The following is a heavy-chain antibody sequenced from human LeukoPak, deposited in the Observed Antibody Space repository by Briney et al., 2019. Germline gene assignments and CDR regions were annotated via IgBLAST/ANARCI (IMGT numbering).Heavy chain of an antibody. J-gene: IGHJ3*02. Sequence: SETLSLTCTVSGGSISSGDYYWSWIRQPPGKGLEWIGYIYYSGSTYYNPSLKSRVTISVDTSKNQFSLKLSSVTAADTAVYYCARGVRYGGYGAHAFDIWGQGTMVTVSS. V-gene: IGHV4-30-4*01. CDR1: GGSISSGDYY. CDR3: ARGVRYGGYGAHAFDI. CDR2: IYYSGST. D-gene: IGHD4-17*01.